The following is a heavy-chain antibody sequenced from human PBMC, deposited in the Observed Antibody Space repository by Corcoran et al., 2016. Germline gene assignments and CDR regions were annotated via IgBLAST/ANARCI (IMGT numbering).Heavy chain of an antibody. CDR3: TRGTPGYCSSTSCYEVDY. Sequence: EVQLVESGGGLVQPGRSLRLSCTASGFTFGDYAMSWFRQAPGKGLEWVGFIRSKAYGGTTEYAASVKGRFTISRDDSKGIAYLQMNSLKTEDTAVYYCTRGTPGYCSSTSCYEVDYWGQGTLVTVSS. CDR1: GFTFGDYA. J-gene: IGHJ4*02. D-gene: IGHD2-2*01. V-gene: IGHV3-49*03. CDR2: IRSKAYGGTT.